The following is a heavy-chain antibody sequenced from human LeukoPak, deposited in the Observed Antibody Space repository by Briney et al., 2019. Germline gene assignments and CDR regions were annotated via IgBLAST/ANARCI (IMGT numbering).Heavy chain of an antibody. J-gene: IGHJ4*02. Sequence: GGSLRLSCAASGFTFSSYWMSWVRQAPGKGLEWVASIKQDGSEKYYVDSVKGRFTISRDNAKNSLHLQMNSLRAEDTAVYYCARDLKDSSGYYYVFYFDYWGQGTLVTVSS. D-gene: IGHD3-22*01. CDR1: GFTFSSYW. V-gene: IGHV3-7*04. CDR3: ARDLKDSSGYYYVFYFDY. CDR2: IKQDGSEK.